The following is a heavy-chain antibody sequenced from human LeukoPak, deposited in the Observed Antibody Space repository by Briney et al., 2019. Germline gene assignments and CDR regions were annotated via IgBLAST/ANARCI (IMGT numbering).Heavy chain of an antibody. CDR3: AREVGAGYFDY. D-gene: IGHD1-26*01. CDR2: IYYSGST. J-gene: IGHJ4*02. Sequence: SETLSLTCTVSGGSISSGDYYWSWIRQPPGKGLEWIGYIYYSGSTYYNPSLKSRVTISVDTSKNQFSLKLSSVTAADTAVYYCAREVGAGYFDYWGQGTLVTVSS. V-gene: IGHV4-30-4*01. CDR1: GGSISSGDYY.